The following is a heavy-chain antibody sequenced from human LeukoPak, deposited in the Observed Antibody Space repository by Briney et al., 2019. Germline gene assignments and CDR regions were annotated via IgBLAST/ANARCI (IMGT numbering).Heavy chain of an antibody. J-gene: IGHJ6*02. CDR1: GGTLYNYG. V-gene: IGHV1-69*04. CDR2: IIPVLGIE. D-gene: IGHD3-3*01. CDR3: AREDIDSNFWAGGMDV. Sequence: GASVKVSCKAPGGTLYNYGVNWVRQAPGQGLEWVGRIIPVLGIENYAHKFQGRVTITADKSTSTANMDLSSLRSEDTGVYYCAREDIDSNFWAGGMDVWGQGTTVTVSS.